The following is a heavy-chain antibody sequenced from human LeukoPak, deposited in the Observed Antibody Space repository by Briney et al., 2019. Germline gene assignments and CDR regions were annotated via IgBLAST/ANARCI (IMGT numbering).Heavy chain of an antibody. J-gene: IGHJ4*02. V-gene: IGHV4-61*01. CDR1: GGSVGSGSYY. CDR2: IYYSGST. D-gene: IGHD5-12*01. CDR3: ARAEAGYDYVGYYFDY. Sequence: PSETLSLTCTVSGGSVGSGSYYWSWIRQPPGKGLEWIGYIYYSGSTNYNPSLKSRVTISVDTSKNQFSLKLSSVTAADTAVYYCARAEAGYDYVGYYFDYWGQGTLVTVSS.